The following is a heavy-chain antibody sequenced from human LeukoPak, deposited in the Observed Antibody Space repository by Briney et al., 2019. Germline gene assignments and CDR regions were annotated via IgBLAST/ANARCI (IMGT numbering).Heavy chain of an antibody. V-gene: IGHV3-30*02. CDR1: GFTFSSYG. Sequence: GGSLRLSCAASGFTFSSYGMHWVRQAPGKGLEWVAFIRYDGSNKHYADSVKGRFTISRDNSKNTLYLQMNSLRAEDTAVYYCAKKDFWSGYYGSSWGQGTLVTVSS. CDR2: IRYDGSNK. D-gene: IGHD3-3*01. CDR3: AKKDFWSGYYGSS. J-gene: IGHJ5*02.